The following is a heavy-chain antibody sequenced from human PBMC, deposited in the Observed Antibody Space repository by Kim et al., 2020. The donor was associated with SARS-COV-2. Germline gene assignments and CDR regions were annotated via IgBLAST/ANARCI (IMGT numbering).Heavy chain of an antibody. V-gene: IGHV1-2*02. CDR3: ARDKQVSLDS. J-gene: IGHJ4*02. Sequence: TNYAQKFRGRVTVTRDTSISTAYMELSSLTSDDTAVFYCARDKQVSLDSWGQGTLVTVSS. CDR2: T.